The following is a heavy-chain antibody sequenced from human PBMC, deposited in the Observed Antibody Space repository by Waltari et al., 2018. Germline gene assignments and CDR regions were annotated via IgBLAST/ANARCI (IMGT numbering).Heavy chain of an antibody. D-gene: IGHD1-26*01. V-gene: IGHV1-18*01. CDR3: ARDRRGGSNPYAFDI. CDR2: ISAYNGNT. Sequence: QVQLVQSGAEVKKPGASVKVSCKASGYTFTSYGSSWVRQDPGQGLEWMGWISAYNGNTNYAQKLQGRVTMTTDTSTSTAYMELRSLRSDDTAVYYCARDRRGGSNPYAFDIWGQGTMVTVSS. J-gene: IGHJ3*02. CDR1: GYTFTSYG.